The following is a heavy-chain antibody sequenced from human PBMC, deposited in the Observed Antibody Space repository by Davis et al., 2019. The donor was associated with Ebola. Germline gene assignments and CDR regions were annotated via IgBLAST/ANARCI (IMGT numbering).Heavy chain of an antibody. CDR2: LIPIFGTA. Sequence: SSVPVSRKPSVRTLSNYAVSCVRQAPGQPLECLGGLIPIFGTANHAQNFQGRVTITADEFATTAYMGLSSLSSEDTAVYYCARLEGPRLGGWSRVNWFDPWGQGTLVTVSS. CDR3: ARLEGPRLGGWSRVNWFDP. CDR1: VRTLSNYA. V-gene: IGHV1-69*13. J-gene: IGHJ5*02. D-gene: IGHD6-19*01.